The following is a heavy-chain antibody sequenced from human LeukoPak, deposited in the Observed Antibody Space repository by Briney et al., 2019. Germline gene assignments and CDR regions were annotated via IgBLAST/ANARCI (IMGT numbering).Heavy chain of an antibody. V-gene: IGHV5-51*01. CDR1: GYSFTSYW. CDR3: ARREQLWLPLDY. J-gene: IGHJ4*02. Sequence: KVSCKASGYSFTSYWIGWVSQMPGKGLEWMGIIYPGDSDTRYSPSFQGQVTISADKSISTAYLQWSSLKASDTAMYYCARREQLWLPLDYWGQGTLVTVSS. D-gene: IGHD5-18*01. CDR2: IYPGDSDT.